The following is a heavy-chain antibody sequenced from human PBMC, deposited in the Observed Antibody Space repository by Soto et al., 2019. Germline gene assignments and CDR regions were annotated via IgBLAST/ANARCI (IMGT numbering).Heavy chain of an antibody. Sequence: GGSLRLSCAASGFTLSSYAMHWVRQAPGKGLEWVAVISSDGGNKFYADSVKGRFTISRDNSKNTLYLQMNSLRPEDTAVYYCARDLRILRYFDCSHEYFQFWGQGTLVTVSS. CDR2: ISSDGGNK. J-gene: IGHJ1*01. CDR1: GFTLSSYA. V-gene: IGHV3-30-3*01. D-gene: IGHD3-9*01. CDR3: ARDLRILRYFDCSHEYFQF.